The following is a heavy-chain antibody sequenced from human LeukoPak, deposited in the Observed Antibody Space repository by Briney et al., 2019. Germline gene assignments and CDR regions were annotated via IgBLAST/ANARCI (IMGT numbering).Heavy chain of an antibody. J-gene: IGHJ4*02. CDR3: ARDLGGYTYGYSFDY. V-gene: IGHV4-4*07. D-gene: IGHD5-18*01. Sequence: SETLSLTCTVSGGSISSYYWSWIRQPAGKGLEWIGRIYSSGSTNYNPSLKSRVTMSVDTSKNQFSLKLTSVTAADTAVYYCARDLGGYTYGYSFDYWGQGTLVTVSS. CDR1: GGSISSYY. CDR2: IYSSGST.